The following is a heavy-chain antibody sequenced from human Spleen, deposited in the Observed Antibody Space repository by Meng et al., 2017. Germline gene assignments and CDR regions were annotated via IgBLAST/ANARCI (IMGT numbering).Heavy chain of an antibody. CDR3: ARVLGLKYYDFWSGYYHGPTAGMDV. J-gene: IGHJ6*02. Sequence: SETLSLTCAVSGYSISSGYYWGWLRQPPGKGLEWIGSIYHSGSTYYNPSLKSRVTISVDTSKNQFSLKLSSVTAADTAVYYCARVLGLKYYDFWSGYYHGPTAGMDVWGQGTTVTVSS. V-gene: IGHV4-38-2*01. CDR1: GYSISSGYY. D-gene: IGHD3-3*01. CDR2: IYHSGST.